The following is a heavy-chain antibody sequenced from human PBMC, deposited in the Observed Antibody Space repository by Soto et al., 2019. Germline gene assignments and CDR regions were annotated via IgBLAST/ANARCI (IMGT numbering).Heavy chain of an antibody. Sequence: GASAKVSCKASGYTITSYGMSSVRQETRQWLEWMGWISAYNGNTNYAQKLQGRVTMTTDTSTSTAYMELRSLRSDDTAVYYCARDTVLRFLEWSRDLVAFDIWGQGTMVT. CDR2: ISAYNGNT. CDR1: GYTITSYG. J-gene: IGHJ3*02. V-gene: IGHV1-18*01. CDR3: ARDTVLRFLEWSRDLVAFDI. D-gene: IGHD3-3*01.